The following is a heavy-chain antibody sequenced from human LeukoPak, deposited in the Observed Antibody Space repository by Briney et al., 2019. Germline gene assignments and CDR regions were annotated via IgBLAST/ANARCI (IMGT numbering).Heavy chain of an antibody. D-gene: IGHD6-13*01. CDR3: AKDKSSSVPRYFDL. CDR2: ISWNSGSI. CDR1: GFTFDDYA. V-gene: IGHV3-9*01. J-gene: IGHJ2*01. Sequence: GRSLRLSCAASGFTFDDYAMHWVRQAPGKGLEWVSGISWNSGSIGYADSVKGRFTISRDNAKNSLYLQMNSLRAEDTALYYCAKDKSSSVPRYFDLWGRGTLVTVSS.